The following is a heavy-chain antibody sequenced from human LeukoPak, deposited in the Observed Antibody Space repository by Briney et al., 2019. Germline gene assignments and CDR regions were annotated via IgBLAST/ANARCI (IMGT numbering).Heavy chain of an antibody. CDR2: IDPNGRYT. D-gene: IGHD6-19*01. V-gene: IGHV3-74*01. CDR1: GFTFSNHY. CDR3: VRGSTDWNGMDV. Sequence: GGSLRLSCAASGFTFSNHYMHWVRQAPGKGLVSVSRIDPNGRYTSYADSVKGRFTISRVNAKNTLYLQMNTLGAEDTALYYCVRGSTDWNGMDVWGQGTTVTVSS. J-gene: IGHJ6*02.